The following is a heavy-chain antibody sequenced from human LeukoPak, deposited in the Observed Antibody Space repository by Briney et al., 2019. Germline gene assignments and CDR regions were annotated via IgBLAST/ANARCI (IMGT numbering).Heavy chain of an antibody. Sequence: GGSLRLSCAASGFTFSNYWMHWVRQAPGKGLVWVSGISNDGTSTSYADSVKGRFTISRDNAKNTLYLQMHSLRAEDTAVYSCARGWFGPDSCGQGTLVTVSS. CDR2: ISNDGTST. V-gene: IGHV3-74*01. CDR3: ARGWFGPDS. J-gene: IGHJ5*01. D-gene: IGHD3-10*01. CDR1: GFTFSNYW.